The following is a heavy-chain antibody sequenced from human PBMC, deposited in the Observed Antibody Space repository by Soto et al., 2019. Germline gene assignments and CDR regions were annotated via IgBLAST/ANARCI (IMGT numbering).Heavy chain of an antibody. D-gene: IGHD4-4*01. J-gene: IGHJ5*02. Sequence: SETLSLTCTVSGGSISSYYWSWIRQPPGKGLEWIGYIYYSGSTNYNPSLKSRVTISVDTSKNQFSLKLSSVTAADTAVYYCARSETTGTLHWFDPWGQGTLVTVSS. CDR1: GGSISSYY. CDR2: IYYSGST. CDR3: ARSETTGTLHWFDP. V-gene: IGHV4-59*01.